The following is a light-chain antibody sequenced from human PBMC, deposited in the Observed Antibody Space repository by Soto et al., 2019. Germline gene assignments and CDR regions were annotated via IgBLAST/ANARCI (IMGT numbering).Light chain of an antibody. CDR3: QQYLDWPRT. J-gene: IGKJ1*01. CDR1: QSVGSD. CDR2: GAS. V-gene: IGKV3-15*01. Sequence: EIAMTQSPANMSVSPGARANLSCSASQSVGSDLVWYRQKPCQAPRLLIYGASNRATGVPDRFSGSGSGTVFTLTISRLQPDDFAVYYCQQYLDWPRTLGHGSKG.